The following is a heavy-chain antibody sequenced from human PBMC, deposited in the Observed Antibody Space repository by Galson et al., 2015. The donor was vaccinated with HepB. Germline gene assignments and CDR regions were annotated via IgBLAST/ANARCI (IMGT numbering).Heavy chain of an antibody. CDR3: AKATGYGTTWYGRIDY. CDR1: GFSFSTYA. J-gene: IGHJ4*02. D-gene: IGHD6-13*01. V-gene: IGHV3-23*01. CDR2: IRGSGGGT. Sequence: SLRLSCAASGFSFSTYAMSWVRQAPGKRLEWVSAIRGSGGGTFYADSVKGRFTISRDSSKSTLFLQMSSLRAEDTAVYYCAKATGYGTTWYGRIDYWGQGTLVTVSS.